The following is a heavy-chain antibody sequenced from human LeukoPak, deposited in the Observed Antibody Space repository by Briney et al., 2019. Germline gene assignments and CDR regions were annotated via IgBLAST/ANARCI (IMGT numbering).Heavy chain of an antibody. Sequence: PGGSLRLSCAASGFTFSNYAMSWVRQAPGKGLEWVSTISGSGGSTYYADSVKGRFTISRDNSKNTLYLQMNSLRAEDTAVYYCAKDPMTTVTTTAYWGQGTLVTVSS. J-gene: IGHJ4*02. CDR3: AKDPMTTVTTTAY. D-gene: IGHD4-17*01. CDR2: ISGSGGST. V-gene: IGHV3-23*01. CDR1: GFTFSNYA.